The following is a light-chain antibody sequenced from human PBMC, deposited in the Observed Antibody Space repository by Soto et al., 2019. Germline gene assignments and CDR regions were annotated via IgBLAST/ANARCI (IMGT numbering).Light chain of an antibody. CDR3: QQYGSTTPIT. J-gene: IGKJ5*01. CDR1: QSVSSNY. V-gene: IGKV3-20*01. CDR2: DAS. Sequence: EILLTQSPGTLSLSPGDRATLSCRASQSVSSNYLAWYQQKPGQGNRPLIYDASSTATRIPDRFSGSGSGTDFALTITRLEPEDFAVYYCQQYGSTTPITFGQGTRLEI.